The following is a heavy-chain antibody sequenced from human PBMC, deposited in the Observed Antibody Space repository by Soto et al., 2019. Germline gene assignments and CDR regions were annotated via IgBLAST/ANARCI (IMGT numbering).Heavy chain of an antibody. CDR2: IIPIFGTA. CDR3: ARVPLTTVVTPTAGYYYYGMDV. V-gene: IGHV1-69*12. D-gene: IGHD4-17*01. CDR1: GGTFSSYA. Sequence: QVQLVQSGAEVKKPGSSVKVSCKASGGTFSSYAISWVRQAPGQGLEWMGGIIPIFGTANYAQKFQGRVTITADESTSTAYMELSSLRSEDTAVYYFARVPLTTVVTPTAGYYYYGMDVWGQGTTVTVSS. J-gene: IGHJ6*02.